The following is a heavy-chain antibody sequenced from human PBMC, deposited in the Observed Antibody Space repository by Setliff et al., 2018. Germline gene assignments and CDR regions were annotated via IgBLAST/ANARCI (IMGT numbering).Heavy chain of an antibody. CDR2: IRHDESDI. Sequence: HPGGSLRLSCAASGFTFRGFAMHWVRQAPGQGLEWVAFIRHDESDIYYTNSVKVRFTVSRDNSKNTLYLQMNILRPEDTALYYCVGDSSADYYDNDYFRYWGKGALVTVSS. D-gene: IGHD6-19*01. V-gene: IGHV3-30*02. CDR3: VGDSSADYYDNDYFRY. CDR1: GFTFRGFA. J-gene: IGHJ1*01.